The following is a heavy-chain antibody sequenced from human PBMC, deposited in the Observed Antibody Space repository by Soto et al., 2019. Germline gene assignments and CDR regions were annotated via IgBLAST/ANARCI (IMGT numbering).Heavy chain of an antibody. CDR1: GDSVSSGDYY. CDR2: IVYTEST. J-gene: IGHJ4*02. Sequence: QVHLQESGPGRVKPSQTLSLTCTVSGDSVSSGDYYWSWIRQYPGRGLEYIGYIVYTESTSYNPSIKSRVVISMDRSKNQFSLMLSSVTASDTAVYYCARAVAATTHFDYWGQVTLVTVFS. D-gene: IGHD5-12*01. CDR3: ARAVAATTHFDY. V-gene: IGHV4-31*03.